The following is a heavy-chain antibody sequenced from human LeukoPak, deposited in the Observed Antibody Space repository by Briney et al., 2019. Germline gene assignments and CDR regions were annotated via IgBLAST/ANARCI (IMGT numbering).Heavy chain of an antibody. V-gene: IGHV3-23*01. CDR1: GFTFSSYA. CDR3: AKPHYGDYGAWYFDY. J-gene: IGHJ4*02. Sequence: GGSLRLSCAASGFTFSSYAMSWVRQAPGKGLEWVSAISGSGGSTYYADSVKGRFTISRDNSKNTLYLQMNSLRAEDTAVYYCAKPHYGDYGAWYFDYWGQGTLVTVSS. CDR2: ISGSGGST. D-gene: IGHD4-17*01.